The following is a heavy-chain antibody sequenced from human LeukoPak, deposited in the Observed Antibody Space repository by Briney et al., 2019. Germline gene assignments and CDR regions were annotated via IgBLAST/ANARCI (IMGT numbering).Heavy chain of an antibody. D-gene: IGHD6-19*01. Sequence: GGSLRLSCAASGFTFSSYEMNWVRQAPGKGLEGVSYISSSGSTIYYADSVKGRFTISRDNAKNSLYLQMNSLRAEDTAVYYCAKCSGWFVRGKDYYYYYMDVWGKGTTVTVSS. V-gene: IGHV3-48*03. CDR3: AKCSGWFVRGKDYYYYYMDV. J-gene: IGHJ6*03. CDR1: GFTFSSYE. CDR2: ISSSGSTI.